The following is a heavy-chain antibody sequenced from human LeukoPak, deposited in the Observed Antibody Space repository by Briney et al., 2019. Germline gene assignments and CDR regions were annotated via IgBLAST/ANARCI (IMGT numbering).Heavy chain of an antibody. V-gene: IGHV1-18*01. J-gene: IGHJ3*02. Sequence: ASVTVSCKASGYTFSSYGISWVRQAPGQGLEWMGWISAYDDNTNYAQNFQGRVAMTTDTSTSTAYMELRSLRSDDTAVYYCARDVTAAFARFAFDIWGQGTMVTVSS. D-gene: IGHD6-13*01. CDR3: ARDVTAAFARFAFDI. CDR1: GYTFSSYG. CDR2: ISAYDDNT.